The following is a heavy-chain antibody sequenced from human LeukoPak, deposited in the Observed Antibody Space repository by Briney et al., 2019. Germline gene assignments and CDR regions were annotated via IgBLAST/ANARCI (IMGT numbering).Heavy chain of an antibody. CDR2: IRYDGSNK. J-gene: IGHJ3*02. Sequence: SGGSLRLSCAASGFTFSSYGMHWVRQAPGKGLEWVAFIRYDGSNKYYADSVKGRFTISRDNSKNTLYLQMNSLRAEDTAVYYCARERSSITMIVVVNPDAFDIWGQGTMVTVSS. CDR3: ARERSSITMIVVVNPDAFDI. CDR1: GFTFSSYG. D-gene: IGHD3-22*01. V-gene: IGHV3-30*02.